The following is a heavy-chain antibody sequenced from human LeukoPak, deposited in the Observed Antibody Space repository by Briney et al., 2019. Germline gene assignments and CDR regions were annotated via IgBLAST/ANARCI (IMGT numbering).Heavy chain of an antibody. CDR3: AKVSGRERVTAAGSSAFDI. V-gene: IGHV3-23*01. CDR2: ISGSGGST. CDR1: GFTFSSYA. Sequence: TGGSLRLSCAASGFTFSSYAMSWVRQALGKGLEWVSAISGSGGSTYYADSVKGRFTISRDNSKNTLYLQMNSLRAEDTAVYYCAKVSGRERVTAAGSSAFDIWGQGTMVTVSS. J-gene: IGHJ3*02. D-gene: IGHD6-13*01.